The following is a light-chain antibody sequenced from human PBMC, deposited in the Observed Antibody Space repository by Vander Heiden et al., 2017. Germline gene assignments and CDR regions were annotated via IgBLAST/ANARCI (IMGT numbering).Light chain of an antibody. CDR2: GEC. J-gene: IGKJ1*01. V-gene: IGKV3-15*01. CDR1: QSVSSN. Sequence: EIVMTQSPATLSVSPGERATLSCRASQSVSSNLAWYQQKPGQAPRPHMYGECARATGTPVRVRGSGAGTETTLTISSLQSEDFAVYYCQQYNNWAPETFGQGTKVEIK. CDR3: QQYNNWAPET.